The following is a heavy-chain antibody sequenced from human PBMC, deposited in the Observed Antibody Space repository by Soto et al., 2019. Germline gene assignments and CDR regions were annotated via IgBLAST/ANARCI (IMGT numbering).Heavy chain of an antibody. CDR1: GFTLSSYG. CDR2: ISYDGSNK. CDR3: AKADIVATIYYYYGMDV. D-gene: IGHD5-12*01. J-gene: IGHJ6*02. Sequence: PGGSLRLSCAASGFTLSSYGMHWVRQAPGKGLEWVAVISYDGSNKYYADSVKGRFTISRDNSKNTLYLQMNSLRAEDTAVYYCAKADIVATIYYYYGMDVWGQGTTVTSP. V-gene: IGHV3-30*18.